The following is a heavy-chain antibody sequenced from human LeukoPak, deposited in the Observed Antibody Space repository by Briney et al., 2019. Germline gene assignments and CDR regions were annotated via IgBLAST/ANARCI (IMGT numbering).Heavy chain of an antibody. CDR2: IYYSGST. CDR1: GGSISSYY. Sequence: SETLSLTCTVSGGSISSYYWSWIRQPPGKGLEWIGYIYYSGSTNYNPSLKSRVTISVDTSKNQFSLKLSSVTAADTAVYYCAREGYDFWSGYLDAFDIWGQGTMVTVSS. J-gene: IGHJ3*02. CDR3: AREGYDFWSGYLDAFDI. D-gene: IGHD3-3*01. V-gene: IGHV4-59*01.